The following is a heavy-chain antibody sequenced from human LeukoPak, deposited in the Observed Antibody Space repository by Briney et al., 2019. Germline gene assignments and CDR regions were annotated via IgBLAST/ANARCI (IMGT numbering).Heavy chain of an antibody. CDR3: ARGAVPVYYYYMDV. V-gene: IGHV1-2*02. CDR2: INPNSGGT. D-gene: IGHD2-2*01. Sequence: EASVKVSCKASGYTFTSYYMHWVRQAPGQGLEWMGWINPNSGGTNYAQKVQGRVTMTRDTSISTAYMELRSLRSDDTAVYYCARGAVPVYYYYMDVWGKGTTVTVSS. CDR1: GYTFTSYY. J-gene: IGHJ6*03.